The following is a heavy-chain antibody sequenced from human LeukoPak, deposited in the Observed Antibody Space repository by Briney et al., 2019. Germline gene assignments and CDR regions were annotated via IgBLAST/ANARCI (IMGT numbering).Heavy chain of an antibody. J-gene: IGHJ4*02. V-gene: IGHV3-66*01. CDR1: GFIVSSNY. CDR2: IYSGGSK. Sequence: GGSLRLSCAASGFIVSSNYMSWVRRAPGKGLEWVSLIYSGGSKHYADAGKGRFTISRDNYKKTLFGQRNSLRAEDTAVYYCARGGDSSRYYGDYWGQGTLVTVSS. CDR3: ARGGDSSRYYGDY. D-gene: IGHD3-22*01.